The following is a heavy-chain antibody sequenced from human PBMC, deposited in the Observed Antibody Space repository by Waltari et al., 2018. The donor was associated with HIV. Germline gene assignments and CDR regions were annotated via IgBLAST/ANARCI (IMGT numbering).Heavy chain of an antibody. Sequence: QVELVQSGSELKKPGASVKVSCKASGYSFTPYAINWVRQAPGQGLEWMGWINTNTGRPTYAQGFTGRFVFSLDTSVSTTYLQIISLKAEDTAVYYCARASYYDFWSGYRYNWFDSWGQGTLVTVSA. J-gene: IGHJ5*01. CDR3: ARASYYDFWSGYRYNWFDS. V-gene: IGHV7-4-1*02. D-gene: IGHD3-3*01. CDR2: INTNTGRP. CDR1: GYSFTPYA.